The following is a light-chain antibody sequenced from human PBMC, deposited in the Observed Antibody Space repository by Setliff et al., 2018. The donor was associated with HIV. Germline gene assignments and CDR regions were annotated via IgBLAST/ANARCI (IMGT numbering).Light chain of an antibody. CDR2: DVT. Sequence: QSALTQPASVSGSPGQSITISCTGTSSDVGAYNYVSWYQQHPGKAPKLMIYDVTNRPSGISDRFSGSKSGDTASLTISGLQAEDEADYYCSSYRSTNTRAFGGGTKGTVL. CDR1: SSDVGAYNY. V-gene: IGLV2-14*03. CDR3: SSYRSTNTRA. J-gene: IGLJ2*01.